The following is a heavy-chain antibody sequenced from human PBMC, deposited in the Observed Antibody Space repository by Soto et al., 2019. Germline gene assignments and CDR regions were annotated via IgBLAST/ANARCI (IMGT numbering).Heavy chain of an antibody. CDR1: GFIFSSYA. Sequence: GSLRLSCAASGFIFSSYAMHWVRQAPGKGLEYVSAISGNGGSTYYANSVKGRFTISRDNSKNTLYLQMGSLRAEDMAVYYCARGPGIYCGGDCYSLDYWGQGT. CDR3: ARGPGIYCGGDCYSLDY. V-gene: IGHV3-64*01. D-gene: IGHD2-21*02. CDR2: ISGNGGST. J-gene: IGHJ4*02.